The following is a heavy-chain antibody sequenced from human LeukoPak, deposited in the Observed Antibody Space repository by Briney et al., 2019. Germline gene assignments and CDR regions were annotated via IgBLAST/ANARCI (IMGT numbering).Heavy chain of an antibody. D-gene: IGHD1-14*01. J-gene: IGHJ4*02. Sequence: GGFLRLSCAASGITLSGSAIHWVRQASGKGLEWVGRIRSKANNYATAYAEAVKGRLTISRDDSKNTAYLQVNSLKAEDTAVYYCTTIDEVNRKLDYWGQGTLVTVSS. CDR1: GITLSGSA. V-gene: IGHV3-73*01. CDR2: IRSKANNYAT. CDR3: TTIDEVNRKLDY.